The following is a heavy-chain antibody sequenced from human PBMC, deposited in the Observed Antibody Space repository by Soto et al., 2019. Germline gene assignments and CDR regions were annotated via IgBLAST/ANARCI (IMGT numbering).Heavy chain of an antibody. V-gene: IGHV1-18*01. D-gene: IGHD3-16*01. CDR3: ARDLILRGPSPMRPDAIDI. J-gene: IGHJ3*02. Sequence: GASVKVSCKASGYTFTSYGISWVRQAPGQGLEWMGWISAYNGNTNYAQKLQGRVAMTTDTSTSTAYMELRILRSDDPAVYYCARDLILRGPSPMRPDAIDICPQGTTVTVS. CDR2: ISAYNGNT. CDR1: GYTFTSYG.